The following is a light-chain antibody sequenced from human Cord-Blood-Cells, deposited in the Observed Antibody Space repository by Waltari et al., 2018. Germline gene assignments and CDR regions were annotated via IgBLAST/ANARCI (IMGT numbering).Light chain of an antibody. CDR3: QQYNSYPYT. Sequence: DIQMTQSPSTLSASVGDRVTITCRASQSISSWLAWYQQKPGKAPKLLIYKASSLESGVPSRFSGSGSGTEFTLTISSLQPDNFATYYCQQYNSYPYTFGQGTKLEIK. CDR1: QSISSW. V-gene: IGKV1-5*03. J-gene: IGKJ2*01. CDR2: KAS.